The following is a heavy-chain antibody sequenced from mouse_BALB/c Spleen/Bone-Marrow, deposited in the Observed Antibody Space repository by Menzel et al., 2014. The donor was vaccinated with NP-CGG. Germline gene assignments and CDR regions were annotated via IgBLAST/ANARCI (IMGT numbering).Heavy chain of an antibody. CDR2: IDPYSGGS. J-gene: IGHJ4*01. Sequence: EVQRVESGPELVKPGASVKVSCKASGYTFTNYNMYWVKQSHGKSLEWIGYIDPYSGGSRYNQNFKGKATLTVDKSSSTVYMHLNSLTSEDSAVYYCARRVYYDYYAMDYWGQGTSVTVSS. CDR3: ARRVYYDYYAMDY. CDR1: GYTFTNYN. D-gene: IGHD1-1*01. V-gene: IGHV1S135*01.